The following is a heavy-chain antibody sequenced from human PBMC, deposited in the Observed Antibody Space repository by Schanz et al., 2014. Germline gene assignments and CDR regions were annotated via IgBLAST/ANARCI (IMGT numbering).Heavy chain of an antibody. J-gene: IGHJ4*02. CDR3: GRDRVAFVRGRQGDD. Sequence: QVQLVQSGVEVKRPGASVRVSCKASGYSFTDYAIHWVRQAPGQGLEWMGWISGYNGDTNYAPKFQDRVTMTTDTTTGITSKEQRNQKSDDKAVYYCGRDRVAFVRGRQGDDGGQGTQVIVSS. CDR1: GYSFTDYA. V-gene: IGHV1-18*01. D-gene: IGHD4-17*01. CDR2: ISGYNGDT.